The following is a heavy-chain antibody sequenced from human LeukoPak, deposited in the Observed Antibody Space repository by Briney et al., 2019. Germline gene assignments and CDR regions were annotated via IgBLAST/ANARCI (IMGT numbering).Heavy chain of an antibody. V-gene: IGHV4-39*01. CDR1: GGSINSSSYF. CDR3: ARSCSSTSCPVDY. D-gene: IGHD2-2*01. J-gene: IGHJ4*02. Sequence: PSETLSLAYTVSGGSINSSSYFWVWIRQPPGKGLEWIGSIYYGGSTYYNPSLMSRVTISVDTSKNQFSLKMISMTAADTAVYYCARSCSSTSCPVDYWGQGTLVTVSS. CDR2: IYYGGST.